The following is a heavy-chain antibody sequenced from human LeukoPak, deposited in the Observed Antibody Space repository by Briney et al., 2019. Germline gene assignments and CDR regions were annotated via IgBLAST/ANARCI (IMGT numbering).Heavy chain of an antibody. J-gene: IGHJ4*02. D-gene: IGHD3-10*01. V-gene: IGHV1-46*01. CDR1: GYTFSSYY. CDR2: INPSGGST. CDR3: ARSWASSRGFDF. Sequence: ASVKVSCKASGYTFSSYYMHWVRQAPGQGLEWMGIINPSGGSTSYAQKFQGRVTMTRDTSTSTVYMEVGILRSEDTAVYYCARSWASSRGFDFWGQGTLVTVSS.